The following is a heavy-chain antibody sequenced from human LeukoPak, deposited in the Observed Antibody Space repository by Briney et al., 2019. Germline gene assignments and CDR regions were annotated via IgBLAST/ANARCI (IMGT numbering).Heavy chain of an antibody. D-gene: IGHD6-25*01. CDR3: AREAAYYFDY. V-gene: IGHV3-21*01. J-gene: IGHJ4*02. CDR1: GFTFSNYG. CDR2: TDTSGNYI. Sequence: PGGSLRLSCEASGFTFSNYGMNWVRQAPGKGLEWVSFTDTSGNYIYYGDSVKGRFTISRDNAKNSLYLQMNSLRAEDTAVYYCAREAAYYFDYWGQGTLVTVSS.